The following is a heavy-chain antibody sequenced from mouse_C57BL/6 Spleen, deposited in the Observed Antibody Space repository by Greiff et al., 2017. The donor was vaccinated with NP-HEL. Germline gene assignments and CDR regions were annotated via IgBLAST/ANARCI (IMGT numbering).Heavy chain of an antibody. CDR2: INPYNGGT. CDR1: GYTFTDYY. Sequence: VQLKQSGPVLVKPGASVKMSCKASGYTFTDYYMNWVKQSHGKSLEWIGVINPYNGGTSYNQKFKGKATLTVDKSSSTAYMELNSLTSEDSAVYYCARTSNYYAMDYWGQGTSVTVSS. J-gene: IGHJ4*01. D-gene: IGHD2-5*01. CDR3: ARTSNYYAMDY. V-gene: IGHV1-19*01.